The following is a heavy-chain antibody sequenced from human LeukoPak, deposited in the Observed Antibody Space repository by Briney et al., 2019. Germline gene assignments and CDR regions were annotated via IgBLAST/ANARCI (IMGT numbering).Heavy chain of an antibody. Sequence: PGGSLRLSCSASGFTFRNYAIRWVRQAPGKGLEYVSVISSNGGSTYFADSVKGRFTISRDNSKNTVHLQMSSLRPEDTAVYYCAKDGADFGENGWFDPWGQGTLVTVSS. V-gene: IGHV3-64D*09. D-gene: IGHD3-10*01. CDR3: AKDGADFGENGWFDP. CDR1: GFTFRNYA. CDR2: ISSNGGST. J-gene: IGHJ5*02.